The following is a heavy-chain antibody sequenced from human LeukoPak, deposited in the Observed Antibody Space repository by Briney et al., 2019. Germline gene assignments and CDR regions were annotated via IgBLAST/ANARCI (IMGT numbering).Heavy chain of an antibody. J-gene: IGHJ5*02. CDR1: GFTVGSNY. D-gene: IGHD2-2*01. Sequence: GGSLRLSCAASGFTVGSNYMSWVRQAPGKGLEWVSVIYSGGSTYYADSVKGRFTISRDNSKNTLYLQMNSLRAEDTAVYYCARGLLSSSTGFDPWGQGTLVTVSS. CDR2: IYSGGST. CDR3: ARGLLSSSTGFDP. V-gene: IGHV3-66*01.